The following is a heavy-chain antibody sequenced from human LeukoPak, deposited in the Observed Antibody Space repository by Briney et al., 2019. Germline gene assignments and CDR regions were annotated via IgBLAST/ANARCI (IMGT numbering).Heavy chain of an antibody. J-gene: IGHJ6*02. CDR1: GFTLSNNY. D-gene: IGHD3-3*01. CDR3: ARLTSGNGLDV. V-gene: IGHV3-66*04. CDR2: IYSGNRT. Sequence: GGSLRLSCVASGFTLSNNYMTWVRQAPGKGLEWVSVIYSGNRTQYADSVKGRFIISRDNSKNTLLFHRNSMRAEDTAVYYCARLTSGNGLDVWGRGTTVTVS.